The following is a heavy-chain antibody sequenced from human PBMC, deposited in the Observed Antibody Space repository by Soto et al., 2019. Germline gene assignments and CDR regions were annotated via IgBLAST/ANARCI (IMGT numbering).Heavy chain of an antibody. Sequence: EVQLLESGGGLVQPGGSLRLSCAASGFTFTTYAMSWVRQPPGKGLEWVSGISSSGDIPYYADSVKGRFTISRDHSKKAVYLQMNSLRAEDTAVYYCAKVNSIVGDGDHDYWGQGTLVSVSS. CDR2: ISSSGDIP. D-gene: IGHD4-17*01. J-gene: IGHJ4*02. CDR3: AKVNSIVGDGDHDY. V-gene: IGHV3-23*01. CDR1: GFTFTTYA.